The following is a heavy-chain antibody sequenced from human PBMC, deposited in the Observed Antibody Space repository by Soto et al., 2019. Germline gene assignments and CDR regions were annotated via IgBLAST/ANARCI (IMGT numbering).Heavy chain of an antibody. CDR3: ARAATYIAAAGRGGTTLDY. J-gene: IGHJ4*02. V-gene: IGHV1-69*01. CDR1: GGTFSSYA. CDR2: IIPIFGTA. Sequence: QVQLLQSGAEVKKPGSSVKVSCKASGGTFSSYAISWVRQAPGQGLEWMGGIIPIFGTANYAQKFQGRVTITADESTSTADKEQSSLRSEETAVYYCARAATYIAAAGRGGTTLDYWGQGTLVSVSS. D-gene: IGHD6-13*01.